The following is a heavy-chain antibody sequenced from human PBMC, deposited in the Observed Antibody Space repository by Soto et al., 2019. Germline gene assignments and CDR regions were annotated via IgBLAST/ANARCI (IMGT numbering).Heavy chain of an antibody. Sequence: GGSLRLSCAASGFSFNSYAMTWVRQAPGKGLEWVSGISGNGGNTYYGDSLKGRFTISRDNSKNSLYLEMNSLRAEDTAIYYCAKVPTYLFASGSYFDSWGQGIPVTVSS. CDR3: AKVPTYLFASGSYFDS. D-gene: IGHD3-10*01. CDR2: ISGNGGNT. V-gene: IGHV3-23*01. J-gene: IGHJ4*02. CDR1: GFSFNSYA.